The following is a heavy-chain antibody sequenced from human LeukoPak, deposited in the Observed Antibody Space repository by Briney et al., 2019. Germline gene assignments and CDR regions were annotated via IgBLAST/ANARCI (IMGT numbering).Heavy chain of an antibody. Sequence: ASVKVSCKASGYTFTGYYMHWVRQAPGQGLEWMGWINPNSGGTNYAQKFQGRVTMTRDTSISTAYMELSRLRSDDTAVYYCARDCPYSSSHYYYYYMDVWGKGTTVTVSS. V-gene: IGHV1-2*02. CDR2: INPNSGGT. CDR1: GYTFTGYY. CDR3: ARDCPYSSSHYYYYYMDV. D-gene: IGHD6-6*01. J-gene: IGHJ6*03.